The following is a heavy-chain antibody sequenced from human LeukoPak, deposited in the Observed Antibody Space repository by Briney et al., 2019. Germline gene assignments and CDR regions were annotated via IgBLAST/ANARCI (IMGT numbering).Heavy chain of an antibody. Sequence: GGSLRLSCAASGFTFSSYAMNWVRQAPGKGLEWVSVISGSGDTTYYADSVKGRFTFSRDNSKNTLYLQMNSLRAEDTAVYYCAKSRGIYDNSGWRTFDYWGQGTLVTVSS. CDR1: GFTFSSYA. D-gene: IGHD6-19*01. CDR2: ISGSGDTT. J-gene: IGHJ4*02. CDR3: AKSRGIYDNSGWRTFDY. V-gene: IGHV3-23*01.